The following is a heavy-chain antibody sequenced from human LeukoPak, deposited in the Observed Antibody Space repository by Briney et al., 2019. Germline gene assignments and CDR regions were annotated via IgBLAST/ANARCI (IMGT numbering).Heavy chain of an antibody. D-gene: IGHD5-18*01. J-gene: IGHJ4*02. V-gene: IGHV4-39*01. CDR2: IYHSGST. CDR1: GDSISSSSYY. Sequence: PSETLSLTCTVPGDSISSSSYYWGWIRQPPGTGLEWIGSIYHSGSTYYNPSLKSRVTTSVDTSKNQFSLKLSSVTAADTAVYYCVRDSYGGNRDFAYWGQGTLVTVSS. CDR3: VRDSYGGNRDFAY.